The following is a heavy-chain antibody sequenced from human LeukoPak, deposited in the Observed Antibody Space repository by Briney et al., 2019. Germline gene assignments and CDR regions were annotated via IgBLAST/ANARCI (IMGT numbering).Heavy chain of an antibody. D-gene: IGHD3-10*02. CDR2: ISGSSRYI. V-gene: IGHV3-21*01. Sequence: GGSLRLSCAASGFTFNNYVMNWVRQAPGKGLEWVSSISGSSRYIYYADSVKGRFTISRDNAKNSLYLQMHSLRAEDTAVYYCAELGITMIGGVWGKGTTVTISS. J-gene: IGHJ6*04. CDR3: AELGITMIGGV. CDR1: GFTFNNYV.